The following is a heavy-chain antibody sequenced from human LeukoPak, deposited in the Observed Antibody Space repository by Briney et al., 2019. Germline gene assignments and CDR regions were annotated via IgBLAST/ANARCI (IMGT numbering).Heavy chain of an antibody. V-gene: IGHV3-33*01. Sequence: GGSLRLSCAASGFTFSSYGMHWVGQAPGKGLEWVAVIWYDGSNKYYADSVKGRFTISRDNSKNTLYLQMNSLRAEDTAVYYCARENHSGYYRFDYWGQGILVTVSS. D-gene: IGHD3-22*01. J-gene: IGHJ4*02. CDR2: IWYDGSNK. CDR1: GFTFSSYG. CDR3: ARENHSGYYRFDY.